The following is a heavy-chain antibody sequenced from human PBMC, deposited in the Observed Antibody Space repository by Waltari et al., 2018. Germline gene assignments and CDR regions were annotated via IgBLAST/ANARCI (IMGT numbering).Heavy chain of an antibody. J-gene: IGHJ6*03. Sequence: EVQLVESGGGLVQPGGSLRLSCAASGFTFSSYWMSWVRQAPGKGLEWVANIKQDGSEKYYVDSVKGLFTISRDNAKNSLYLQMNSLRAEDTAVYYCARDPIALGGYGPGYYMDVWGKGTTVTVSS. CDR3: ARDPIALGGYGPGYYMDV. CDR2: IKQDGSEK. V-gene: IGHV3-7*01. D-gene: IGHD5-12*01. CDR1: GFTFSSYW.